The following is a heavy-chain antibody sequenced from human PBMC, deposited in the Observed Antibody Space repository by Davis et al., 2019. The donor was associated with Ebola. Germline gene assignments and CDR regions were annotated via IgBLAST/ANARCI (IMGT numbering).Heavy chain of an antibody. D-gene: IGHD6-13*01. J-gene: IGHJ3*02. CDR1: GFTFSDYY. V-gene: IGHV3-11*01. CDR2: ISSSGGIM. Sequence: GESLKISCAASGFTFSDYYMSWIRQAPGKGLEWVSYISSSGGIMHYADSVKGRFTISRDNAKNSLYLQLNSLRVEDTAVYYCARAAPLVAAVGTNDAFDIWGQGTKVTVSS. CDR3: ARAAPLVAAVGTNDAFDI.